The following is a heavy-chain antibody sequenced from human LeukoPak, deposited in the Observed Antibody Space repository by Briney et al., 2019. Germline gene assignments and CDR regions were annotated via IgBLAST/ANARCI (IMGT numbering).Heavy chain of an antibody. Sequence: GGSLRLSCAASGFTFSSHDMHWVRQAPGKGLEWVAVISYDGSNKYYADSVKGRFTISRDNSKNTLYLQMNSLRAEDTAVYYCARDMGWTLDYWGQGTLVTVSS. CDR2: ISYDGSNK. V-gene: IGHV3-30-3*01. D-gene: IGHD3/OR15-3a*01. CDR3: ARDMGWTLDY. CDR1: GFTFSSHD. J-gene: IGHJ4*02.